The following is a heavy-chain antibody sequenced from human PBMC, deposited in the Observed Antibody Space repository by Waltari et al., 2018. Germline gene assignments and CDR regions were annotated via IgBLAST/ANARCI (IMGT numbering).Heavy chain of an antibody. CDR2: ISPSDGTT. J-gene: IGHJ5*02. CDR1: GYSFTSYY. CDR3: ARSGGSNWFDP. Sequence: QVQLVQSGAEVKKPGASVKVSCKASGYSFTSYYIHGVRQAPGQGLEWMGIISPSDGTTMYAQKFQGRVTVTRDTSTSTVYMELTSLRSDDTAVFYCARSGGSNWFDPWGQGTLVTVSS. V-gene: IGHV1-46*01. D-gene: IGHD1-26*01.